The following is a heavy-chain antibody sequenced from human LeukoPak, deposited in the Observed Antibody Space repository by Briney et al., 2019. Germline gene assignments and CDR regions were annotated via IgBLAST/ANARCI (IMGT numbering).Heavy chain of an antibody. CDR3: VRVTSGRMDFDY. D-gene: IGHD6-19*01. CDR2: FDLEDGET. J-gene: IGHJ4*02. Sequence: ASVKVSCKVSGYTLTELSMHWVRQAPGKGLEWMGGFDLEDGETIYAQKFQGRVTMTEDTSTDTAYMELNSLTSDDTAVYFCVRVTSGRMDFDYWGQGTLVTVSS. V-gene: IGHV1-24*01. CDR1: GYTLTELS.